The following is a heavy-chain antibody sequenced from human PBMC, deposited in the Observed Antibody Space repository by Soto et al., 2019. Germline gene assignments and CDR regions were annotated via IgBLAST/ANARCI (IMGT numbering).Heavy chain of an antibody. CDR1: GFIFDDYG. CDR3: VRGASLNFDY. V-gene: IGHV3-20*04. D-gene: IGHD1-26*01. Sequence: EVQLVESGGGVLRPGESLRLSCAASGFIFDDYGMSWARQAPGKGLEWVSGVNWNGGSTGYADSVKGRFTISRDNAKNFLFLQMNSLRVADTAFYYCVRGASLNFDYWGQGTLVTVSS. CDR2: VNWNGGST. J-gene: IGHJ4*02.